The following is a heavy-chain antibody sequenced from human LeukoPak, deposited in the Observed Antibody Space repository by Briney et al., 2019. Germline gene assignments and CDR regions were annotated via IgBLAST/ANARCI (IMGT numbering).Heavy chain of an antibody. V-gene: IGHV1-18*01. CDR3: ARAKRTVTTLSGNWFDP. D-gene: IGHD4-17*01. CDR1: GYTFTSYG. CDR2: ISAYNGNT. Sequence: ASVKVSCKASGYTFTSYGISWVRQAPGQGLEWMGWISAYNGNTNYAQKLQGRVTMTTDTSTSTAYMELRSLRSDDTAVYYCARAKRTVTTLSGNWFDPWGQGTLVTVSS. J-gene: IGHJ5*02.